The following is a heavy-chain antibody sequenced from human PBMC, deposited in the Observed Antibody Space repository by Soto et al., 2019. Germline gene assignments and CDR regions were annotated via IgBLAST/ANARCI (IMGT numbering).Heavy chain of an antibody. V-gene: IGHV3-30*03. J-gene: IGHJ4*02. CDR1: GFAFSTSV. Sequence: QVQLVESGGGVVQPGGSLRLSCAASGFAFSTSVIHWVRKAPGKGLEWMAHISYNGNKKHYAHSVKGRFTVSRDISESTLYLQMNSLRAEDTAVYYCAREQFEDGRGHYDHWGQGTLVSVSS. CDR3: AREQFEDGRGHYDH. CDR2: ISYNGNKK. D-gene: IGHD3-22*01.